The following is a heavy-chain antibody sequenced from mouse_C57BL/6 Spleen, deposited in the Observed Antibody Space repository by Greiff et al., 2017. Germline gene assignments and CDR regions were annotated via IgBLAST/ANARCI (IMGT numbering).Heavy chain of an antibody. CDR3: ARSGYDPWYFDV. Sequence: QVQLQQPGAELVKPGASVKMSCKASGYTFTSYWITWVKQRPGQGLEWIGDIYPGSGSTNYNEKFKSKATLTVDTSSSTAYMQLSSLTSEDSAVYYCARSGYDPWYFDVWGTGTTVTVSS. CDR2: IYPGSGST. J-gene: IGHJ1*03. CDR1: GYTFTSYW. D-gene: IGHD2-2*01. V-gene: IGHV1-55*01.